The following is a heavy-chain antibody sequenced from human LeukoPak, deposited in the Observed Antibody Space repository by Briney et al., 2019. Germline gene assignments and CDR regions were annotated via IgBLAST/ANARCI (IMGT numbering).Heavy chain of an antibody. J-gene: IGHJ4*02. Sequence: GGSLRLSCAASGFTFSSYGMHWVRQAPGKGLEWVANIKQDGSEKYYVDSVKGRFTISRDNAKNSLYLQMNSLRAEDTAVYYCGSGGYPYYFDYWGQGTLVTVSS. CDR1: GFTFSSYG. V-gene: IGHV3-7*01. CDR2: IKQDGSEK. CDR3: GSGGYPYYFDY. D-gene: IGHD3-22*01.